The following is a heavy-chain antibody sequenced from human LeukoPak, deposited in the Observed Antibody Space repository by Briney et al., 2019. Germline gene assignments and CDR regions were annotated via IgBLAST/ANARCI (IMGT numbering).Heavy chain of an antibody. CDR2: IYDTGSP. J-gene: IGHJ4*02. Sequence: SETLSLTCSVSGDSLSSDYWTWIRQPAGRGLEWIGRIYDTGSPNYNPSLRSRVTMSVDTSKRQFPLKLTSVTAADTAVYYCARGTIVAPYIDYWGQGTLVTVSS. V-gene: IGHV4-4*07. CDR1: GDSLSSDY. CDR3: ARGTIVAPYIDY. D-gene: IGHD5-12*01.